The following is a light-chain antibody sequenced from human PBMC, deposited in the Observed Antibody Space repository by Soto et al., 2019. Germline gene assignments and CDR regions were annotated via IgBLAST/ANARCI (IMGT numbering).Light chain of an antibody. CDR3: QQYNKGPPWT. V-gene: IGKV3-15*01. Sequence: EKGVKKSPATVSVSTMERATLSWSSSQSVSSNLAWYQQKPGQAPRLLIYGASTRATGIPARFSGSGSGTQFTLTISSLQSEDFAVYYCQQYNKGPPWTFGQGTMVDI. CDR1: QSVSSN. J-gene: IGKJ1*01. CDR2: GAS.